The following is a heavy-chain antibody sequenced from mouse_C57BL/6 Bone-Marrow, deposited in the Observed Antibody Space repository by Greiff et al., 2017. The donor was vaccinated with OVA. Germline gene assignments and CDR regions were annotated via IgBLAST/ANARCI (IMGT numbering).Heavy chain of an antibody. D-gene: IGHD1-1*01. CDR3: APHYYGSSRYYFDY. CDR1: GYSFTDYN. V-gene: IGHV1-39*01. CDR2: INPNYGTT. Sequence: VHVKQSGPELVKPGASVKISCKASGYSFTDYNMNWVKQSNGKSLEWIGVINPNYGTTSYNQKFKGKATLTVDQSSSTAYMQLNSLTSEDSAVYYCAPHYYGSSRYYFDYWGQGTTLTVSS. J-gene: IGHJ2*01.